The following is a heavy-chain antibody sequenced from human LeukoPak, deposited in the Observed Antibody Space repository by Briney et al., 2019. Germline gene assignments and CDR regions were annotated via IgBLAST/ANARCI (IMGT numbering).Heavy chain of an antibody. CDR2: ISHDGSNK. V-gene: IGHV3-30*18. CDR3: AKAVLLPDIVVVVAATLWYYGMDV. CDR1: GFTFSSYG. Sequence: GGSLRLSCAASGFTFSSYGMHWVRQAPGKGLEWVAVISHDGSNKYYADSVKGRFTISRDNSKNTLYLQMNSLRAEDAAVYYCAKAVLLPDIVVVVAATLWYYGMDVWGQGTTVTVSS. D-gene: IGHD2-15*01. J-gene: IGHJ6*02.